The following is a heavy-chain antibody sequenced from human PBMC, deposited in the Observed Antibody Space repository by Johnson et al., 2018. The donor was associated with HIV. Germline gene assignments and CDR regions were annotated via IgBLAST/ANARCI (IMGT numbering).Heavy chain of an antibody. Sequence: QVQLVESGGGLVQPGGSLRLSCAASGFIFSSYGMHWVRQAPGKGLEWVAFIWYDGTNKYYADSVKGRFTISRDNSKNTLDLQMNSLRVEDAAVYYCATSTASDAFDIWGQGTIVTVSS. D-gene: IGHD1-1*01. J-gene: IGHJ3*02. V-gene: IGHV3-30*02. CDR1: GFIFSSYG. CDR2: IWYDGTNK. CDR3: ATSTASDAFDI.